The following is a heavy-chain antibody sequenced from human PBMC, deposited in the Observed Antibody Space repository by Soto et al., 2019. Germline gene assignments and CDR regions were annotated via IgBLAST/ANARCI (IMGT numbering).Heavy chain of an antibody. CDR3: ASRRGANCSGGSCYPKDYYYYYGMDV. D-gene: IGHD2-15*01. CDR2: ISFDGSNT. J-gene: IGHJ6*02. CDR1: GFTFSDYG. Sequence: QVQLVESGGGVVQPGRSLRLSCATSGFTFSDYGVHWVRQAPGKGLEWVAVISFDGSNTYYADSMKGRVTISRDTSMNTVYLQMNSLRSEDTAVYYCASRRGANCSGGSCYPKDYYYYYGMDVWGQGTTVTVSS. V-gene: IGHV3-30*03.